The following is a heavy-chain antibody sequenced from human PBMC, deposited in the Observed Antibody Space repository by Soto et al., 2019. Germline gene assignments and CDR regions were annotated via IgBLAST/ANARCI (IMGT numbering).Heavy chain of an antibody. CDR1: GFTFSDYY. D-gene: IGHD3-9*01. CDR2: ISSSSSHT. Sequence: PGGSLRLSCAASGFTFSDYYMSWIRQAPGKGLEWVSYISSSSSHTNYAESVKGRFTISRDNAKNSLYLQMNSLRAEDTAVYYCARGRVPSRYFDWFDYWGQGTLVTVSS. J-gene: IGHJ4*02. CDR3: ARGRVPSRYFDWFDY. V-gene: IGHV3-11*05.